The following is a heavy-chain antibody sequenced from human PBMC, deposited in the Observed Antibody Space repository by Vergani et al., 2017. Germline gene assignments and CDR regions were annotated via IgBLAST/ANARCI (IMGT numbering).Heavy chain of an antibody. J-gene: IGHJ5*02. D-gene: IGHD2-2*01. CDR2: IYTSGST. CDR3: ARDHSCSSTSCYGFGCFDP. Sequence: QVQLQESGPGLVKPSQTLSLTCTVSGGSISSGSYYWSWIRQPAGKGLEWIGRIYTSGSTNYNPSLKSRVTISVDTSKNQFSLKLSSVTAADTAVYYCARDHSCSSTSCYGFGCFDPWGQGTLVTVSS. V-gene: IGHV4-61*02. CDR1: GGSISSGSYY.